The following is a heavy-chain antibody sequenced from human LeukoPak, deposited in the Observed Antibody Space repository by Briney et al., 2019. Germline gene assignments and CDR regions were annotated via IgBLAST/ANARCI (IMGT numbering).Heavy chain of an antibody. CDR3: ARRNRQWLVVLVGNYFDY. D-gene: IGHD6-19*01. V-gene: IGHV4-34*01. J-gene: IGHJ4*02. CDR2: INHSGST. Sequence: SETLSLTCAVYGGSFSGYYWSWIRQPPGKGLEWIGEINHSGSTNYNPSLKSRVTISVDTSKNQFSLKLSSVTAADTAVYYCARRNRQWLVVLVGNYFDYWGQGTLVTVSS. CDR1: GGSFSGYY.